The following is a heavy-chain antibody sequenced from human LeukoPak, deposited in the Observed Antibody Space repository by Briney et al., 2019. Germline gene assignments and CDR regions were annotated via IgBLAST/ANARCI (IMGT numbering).Heavy chain of an antibody. Sequence: PSETLSLTCTVSGGSISNYYWRWIRQPPRKQLECVGYIYYTGSTNYNPSLKSRVTISIDTSTNQFSLKLSSLTAADTAVYYCARHVGTYFDYWGQGTLVTVSS. CDR3: ARHVGTYFDY. CDR1: GGSISNYY. V-gene: IGHV4-59*08. CDR2: IYYTGST. J-gene: IGHJ4*02. D-gene: IGHD3-10*01.